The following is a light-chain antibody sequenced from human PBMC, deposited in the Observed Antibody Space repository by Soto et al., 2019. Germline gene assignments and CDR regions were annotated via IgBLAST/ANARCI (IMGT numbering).Light chain of an antibody. CDR1: SSDVGGYNY. Sequence: QSALTQPRSVSGSPGQSVTISCTGTSSDVGGYNYVSWYQQHPGKAPKLMIYDVSERPSGVPDRFSGSKSGNTASLTISGLQAEDEADYYCCSYAGSDTFVFAPGTKVTVL. V-gene: IGLV2-11*01. J-gene: IGLJ1*01. CDR2: DVS. CDR3: CSYAGSDTFV.